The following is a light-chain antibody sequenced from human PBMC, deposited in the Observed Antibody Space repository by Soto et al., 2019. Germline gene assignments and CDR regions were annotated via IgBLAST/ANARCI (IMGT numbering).Light chain of an antibody. CDR2: DTN. V-gene: IGLV7-46*01. CDR3: LLNYEDVGEV. CDR1: TGAVTTRHW. Sequence: QAVVTQEPSLTVSPGGTVTLTCASSTGAVTTRHWPPWFQQKPGQTPRTLIYDTNNRHSWTPARFSGSLLGGKAALTLSDAQPDDEADYYCLLNYEDVGEVFGAGTKVTVL. J-gene: IGLJ1*01.